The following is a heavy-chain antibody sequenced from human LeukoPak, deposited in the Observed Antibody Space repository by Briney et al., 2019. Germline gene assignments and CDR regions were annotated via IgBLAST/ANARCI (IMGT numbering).Heavy chain of an antibody. CDR1: GGTFSSYA. V-gene: IGHV1-69*01. J-gene: IGHJ3*02. CDR2: IIPIFGTA. CDR3: ARATGDYFDWLFQEAFDI. Sequence: SVKVSCKASGGTFSSYAISWVRQAPGQGLGWMGGIIPIFGTANYAQKFQGRVTITADESTSTAYMELSSLRSEDTAVYYCARATGDYFDWLFQEAFDIWGQGTMVTVSS. D-gene: IGHD3-9*01.